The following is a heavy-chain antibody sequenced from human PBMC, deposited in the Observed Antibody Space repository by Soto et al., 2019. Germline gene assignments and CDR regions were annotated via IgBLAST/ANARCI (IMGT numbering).Heavy chain of an antibody. J-gene: IGHJ6*02. V-gene: IGHV3-30*04. D-gene: IGHD3-16*01. Sequence: QVQLVESGGGVAQPGRSLRLFCAASGFTLSSYSLHWVRQSPGKGLEWVAAISSDGTEKHFADSVKGRFTISRDNSKNTQSLNLNSLKTDDTAVYYCAGMFGLSYGTANRDMDAWGQGTTVTVSS. CDR2: ISSDGTEK. CDR3: AGMFGLSYGTANRDMDA. CDR1: GFTLSSYS.